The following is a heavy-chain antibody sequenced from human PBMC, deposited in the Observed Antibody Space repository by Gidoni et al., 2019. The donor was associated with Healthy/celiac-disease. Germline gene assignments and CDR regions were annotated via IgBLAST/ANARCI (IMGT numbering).Heavy chain of an antibody. CDR2: INHSGST. CDR3: ASSRGRFREFFDY. CDR1: GGSFSGYY. D-gene: IGHD3-10*01. V-gene: IGHV4-34*01. Sequence: QVQLQQWGAGLLKPSETLSLTCAVYGGSFSGYYWSWIRQPPGKGLEWIGEINHSGSTNYNPSLKSRVTISVDTSKNQFSLKLSSVTAADTAVYYCASSRGRFREFFDYWGQGTLVTVSS. J-gene: IGHJ4*02.